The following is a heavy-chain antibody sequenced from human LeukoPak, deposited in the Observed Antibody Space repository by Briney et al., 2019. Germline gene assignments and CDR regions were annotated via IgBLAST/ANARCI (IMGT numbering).Heavy chain of an antibody. Sequence: ASVKVSCKASGYNFTGYYIHWVRQAPGQGLEWMGWINPNSGGTNYAQKFQGRVTMTRDTSFSTAYMELSRLRSDDTAVYYCARDRGRDGTDYWGRGTLVTVSP. J-gene: IGHJ4*02. CDR2: INPNSGGT. CDR1: GYNFTGYY. D-gene: IGHD5-24*01. V-gene: IGHV1-2*02. CDR3: ARDRGRDGTDY.